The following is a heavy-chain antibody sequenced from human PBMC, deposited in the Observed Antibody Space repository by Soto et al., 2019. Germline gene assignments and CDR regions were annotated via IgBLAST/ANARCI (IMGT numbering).Heavy chain of an antibody. Sequence: VASVKVSCKASGGTFSSYAISWVRQAPGQGLEWMGGIIPIFGTANYAQKFQGRVTITADESTSTAYMELSSLRSEDTAVYYCARRVLRFLEWNMDVWGQGTTVTVSS. D-gene: IGHD3-3*01. V-gene: IGHV1-69*13. CDR1: GGTFSSYA. J-gene: IGHJ6*02. CDR2: IIPIFGTA. CDR3: ARRVLRFLEWNMDV.